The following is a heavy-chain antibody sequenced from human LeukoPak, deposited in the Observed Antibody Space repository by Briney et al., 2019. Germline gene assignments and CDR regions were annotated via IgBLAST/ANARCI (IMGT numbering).Heavy chain of an antibody. Sequence: SETLSLTCTVSGGSISSSSYYWGWIRQPPGKGLEWIGSIYYSGSTYYNPSLKSRVTMSVDTSKNQFSLKLTSVTAADTAVYYCARVTYSSSSISVDAFNIWGQGTVVTVSP. CDR3: ARVTYSSSSISVDAFNI. J-gene: IGHJ3*02. CDR1: GGSISSSSYY. CDR2: IYYSGST. V-gene: IGHV4-39*07. D-gene: IGHD6-6*01.